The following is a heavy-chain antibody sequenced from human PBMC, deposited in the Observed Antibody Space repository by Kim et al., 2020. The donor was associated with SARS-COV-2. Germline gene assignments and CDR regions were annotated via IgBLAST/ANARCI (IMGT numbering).Heavy chain of an antibody. V-gene: IGHV5-10-1*01. CDR1: GYSFTSYW. J-gene: IGHJ5*02. CDR3: ARQGTYCSSTSCYSWFDP. CDR2: IDPSDSYT. D-gene: IGHD2-2*02. Sequence: GESLKISCKGSGYSFTSYWISWVRQMPGKGLEWMGRIDPSDSYTNYSPSFQGHVTISADKSISTAYLRWSSLKASDTAMYYCARQGTYCSSTSCYSWFDPWGQGTLVTVSS.